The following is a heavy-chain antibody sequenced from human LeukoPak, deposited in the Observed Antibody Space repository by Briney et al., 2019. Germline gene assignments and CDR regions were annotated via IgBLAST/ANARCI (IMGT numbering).Heavy chain of an antibody. Sequence: GASVKVSCKASGYTFTSYDINWVRRATGQGLEWMGWMNPNSGNTGYAQKFQGRVTMARNTSISTAYMELSSLRSEDTAVYYCARVLNRVRGVIILYYFDYWGQGTLVTVSS. J-gene: IGHJ4*02. CDR3: ARVLNRVRGVIILYYFDY. CDR2: MNPNSGNT. V-gene: IGHV1-8*01. CDR1: GYTFTSYD. D-gene: IGHD3-10*01.